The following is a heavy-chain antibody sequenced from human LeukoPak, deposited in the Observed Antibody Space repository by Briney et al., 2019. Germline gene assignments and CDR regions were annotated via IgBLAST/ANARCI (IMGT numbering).Heavy chain of an antibody. V-gene: IGHV3-21*04. CDR1: GFTFSRYN. J-gene: IGHJ5*02. D-gene: IGHD6-13*01. CDR3: AKDMAAGVSWFDP. Sequence: SGGSLRLSCAASGFTFSRYNMNWVRQAPGKGLEWVSYISSSSSYIYYADSVKGRFTISRDNAKNSLYLQMNSLRAEDTAVYYCAKDMAAGVSWFDPWGQGTLVTVSS. CDR2: ISSSSSYI.